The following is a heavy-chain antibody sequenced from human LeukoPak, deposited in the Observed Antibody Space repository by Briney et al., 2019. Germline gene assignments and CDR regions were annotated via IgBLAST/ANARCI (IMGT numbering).Heavy chain of an antibody. J-gene: IGHJ4*02. CDR3: ARDEWSGTPYYFDY. V-gene: IGHV3-48*01. D-gene: IGHD3-10*01. Sequence: GGSLRLSCAASGFTFTSYGMNWVRQAPGKGLEWISYITSSSSTTYYADSVKGRFSISRDNAKNSLYLQMNSLRAEDTAVYYCARDEWSGTPYYFDYWGQGTLVTVSS. CDR2: ITSSSSTT. CDR1: GFTFTSYG.